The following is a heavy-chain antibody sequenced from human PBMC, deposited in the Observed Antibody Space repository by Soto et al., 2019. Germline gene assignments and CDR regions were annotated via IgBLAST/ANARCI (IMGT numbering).Heavy chain of an antibody. Sequence: EGQLVESGGGLVQPGGSLRLPCSGATSPFQSFYKICVPGAPGKGLEWVASINQDGSEKNYVDSVKGRFTISRDNAENSLYLQMNSLRVDDTAMYFCTGDGWHSPRIVDYWGQGTLVAVSS. CDR3: TGDGWHSPRIVDY. CDR1: TSPFQSFY. J-gene: IGHJ4*02. D-gene: IGHD1-26*01. CDR2: INQDGSEK. V-gene: IGHV3-7*01.